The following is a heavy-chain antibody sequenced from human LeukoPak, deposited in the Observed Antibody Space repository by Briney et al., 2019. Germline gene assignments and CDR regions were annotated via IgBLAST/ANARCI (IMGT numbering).Heavy chain of an antibody. CDR1: GYTFTSYD. J-gene: IGHJ3*02. D-gene: IGHD4-17*01. Sequence: ASVKVSCKASGYTFTSYDINWARQATGQGLERMGWMNPNSGNTGYAQKFQGRVTMTRNTSISTAYMELSSLRSEDTAVYYCASAGVTVTADDAFDIWGQGTMVTVSS. CDR3: ASAGVTVTADDAFDI. CDR2: MNPNSGNT. V-gene: IGHV1-8*01.